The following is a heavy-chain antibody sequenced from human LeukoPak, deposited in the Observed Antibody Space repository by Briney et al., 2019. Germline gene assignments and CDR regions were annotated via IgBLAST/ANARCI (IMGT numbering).Heavy chain of an antibody. CDR2: ISGSGGST. CDR3: AKDGRVYYSIDWFDP. J-gene: IGHJ5*02. V-gene: IGHV3-23*01. CDR1: GFTFSSYA. D-gene: IGHD1-26*01. Sequence: PGGSLRLSCAAPGFTFSSYAMSWVRQAPGKGLEWVSAISGSGGSTYYADSVKGRFTISRDNSKNTLYLQMNSLRAEDTAVYYCAKDGRVYYSIDWFDPWGQGTLVTVS.